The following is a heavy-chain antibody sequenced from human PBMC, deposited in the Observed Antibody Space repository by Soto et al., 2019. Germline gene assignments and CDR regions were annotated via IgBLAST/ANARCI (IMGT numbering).Heavy chain of an antibody. CDR2: SSNSGTFT. Sequence: GGSLRLSCEGSGFTFSYYYMSWIRQAPGRGLEWISYSSNSGTFTRYSDSVKGRFSISRDNTKNFLYLQMNSLRAEDTAVYYCARSGDNYNVLDYWGQGTLVTVSS. CDR1: GFTFSYYY. V-gene: IGHV3-11*06. D-gene: IGHD3-10*02. CDR3: ARSGDNYNVLDY. J-gene: IGHJ4*02.